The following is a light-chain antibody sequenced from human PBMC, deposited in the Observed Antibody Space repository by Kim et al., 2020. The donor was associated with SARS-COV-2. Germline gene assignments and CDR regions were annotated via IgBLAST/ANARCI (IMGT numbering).Light chain of an antibody. J-gene: IGKJ1*01. V-gene: IGKV1-27*01. Sequence: ASVGDIVTITCRASQGISNYLAWYQQKPGKVPNLLIYAASTLQSGVPSRFGGSGSGTDFTFTITGLQPEDVATYYCQKYNSALRTFGQGTKVDIK. CDR2: AAS. CDR3: QKYNSALRT. CDR1: QGISNY.